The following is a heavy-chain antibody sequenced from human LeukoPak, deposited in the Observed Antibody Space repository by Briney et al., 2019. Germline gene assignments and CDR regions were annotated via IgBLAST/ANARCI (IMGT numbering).Heavy chain of an antibody. CDR2: ISSSSSYI. CDR1: GFTFSSYS. V-gene: IGHV3-21*01. J-gene: IGHJ4*02. Sequence: GGSLRLSCAASGFTFSSYSMNWVRQAPGKGLEWVSSISSSSSYIYYADSVKGRFTISRDNAKNSLYLQMNSLRAEDTAVYYCARISSSWYRIDYWGQGTLVTVSS. CDR3: ARISSSWYRIDY. D-gene: IGHD6-13*01.